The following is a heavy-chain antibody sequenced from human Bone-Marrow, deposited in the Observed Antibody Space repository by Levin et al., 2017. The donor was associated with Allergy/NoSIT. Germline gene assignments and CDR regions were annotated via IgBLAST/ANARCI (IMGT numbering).Heavy chain of an antibody. V-gene: IGHV3-48*03. CDR1: GFSFSTYE. CDR3: ARMESSTCLAF. J-gene: IGHJ4*02. D-gene: IGHD2-2*01. Sequence: GGSLRLSCAASGFSFSTYEMNWVRQAPGKGLEWVSYISTTGSTIYYADSVKGRFTISRDNAKNSLYLLMNSLRAEDTAVYYCARMESSTCLAFWGQGTLVTVSS. CDR2: ISTTGSTI.